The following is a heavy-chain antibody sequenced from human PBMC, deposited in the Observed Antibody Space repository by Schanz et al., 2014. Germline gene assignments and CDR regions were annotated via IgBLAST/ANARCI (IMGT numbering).Heavy chain of an antibody. CDR2: INQDGSQK. J-gene: IGHJ4*01. D-gene: IGHD2-2*02. V-gene: IGHV3-7*01. CDR3: ATQYCSGTTCYTDSWDH. Sequence: EVQLVESGGGLVKPGGSLRLSCAASGFTSSNAWMSWVRQAPGKGPEWVANINQDGSQKYYVGSVKGRFTISRDNAKDSLYLQMTSLRAEDTAVYYCATQYCSGTTCYTDSWDHWGQGTLVTVSS. CDR1: GFTSSNAW.